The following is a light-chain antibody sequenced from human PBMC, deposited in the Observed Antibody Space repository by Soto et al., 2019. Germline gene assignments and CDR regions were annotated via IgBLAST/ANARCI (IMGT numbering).Light chain of an antibody. V-gene: IGKV3-15*01. Sequence: IVVTKSPSTLSVSPGQRAPLSCRASQSISSNLVWYQQKPGQAPRLLIYDASTRDTGIPARFSVSGSGAEFTLTISSLQSEDFAVYYCQQFNNWPLTFGGGTKVDIK. CDR2: DAS. CDR1: QSISSN. CDR3: QQFNNWPLT. J-gene: IGKJ4*01.